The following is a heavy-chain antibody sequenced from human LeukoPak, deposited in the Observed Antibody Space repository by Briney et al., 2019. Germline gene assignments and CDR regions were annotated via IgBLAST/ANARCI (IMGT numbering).Heavy chain of an antibody. CDR2: ITTSDGNT. V-gene: IGHV3-23*01. J-gene: IGHJ4*02. D-gene: IGHD2-2*03. CDR1: GFTFSSYT. Sequence: GGSLRLSCAASGFTFSSYTMSWVRQAPGKGLEWVPTITTSDGNTYYADSVKGRFTVSRDNSKNTLFLQMNSLRAEDTAVYYCAKDGGLWISAHWGDSWGRGTLVTVSS. CDR3: AKDGGLWISAHWGDS.